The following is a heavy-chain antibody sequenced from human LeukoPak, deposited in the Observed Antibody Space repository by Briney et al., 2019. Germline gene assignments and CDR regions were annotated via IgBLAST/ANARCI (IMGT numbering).Heavy chain of an antibody. V-gene: IGHV4-39*01. J-gene: IGHJ5*02. CDR2: IYYSGST. CDR1: GGSISSSSYY. D-gene: IGHD6-13*01. Sequence: SETLSLTCTVSGGSISSSSYYWGWIRQPPGKGLEWIGSIYYSGSTHYNPSLKSRVTISVDTSKNQFSLKLSSVTAADTAVYYCARQGIAAALVGIEEGWFDPWGQGTLVTVSS. CDR3: ARQGIAAALVGIEEGWFDP.